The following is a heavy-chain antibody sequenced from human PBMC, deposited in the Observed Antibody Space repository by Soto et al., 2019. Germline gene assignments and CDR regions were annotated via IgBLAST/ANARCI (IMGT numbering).Heavy chain of an antibody. V-gene: IGHV4-39*07. Sequence: SETLSLTCTVPGGSISSSSYYWGWIRQPPGKGLEWIGSIYYSGSTYYNPSLKSRVTMSVDTSKNQFSLKLTSVSAADTAVYYCARARPVIVVVAEPGGEAIWDYYYMDVWGKGTAVTVSS. CDR2: IYYSGST. D-gene: IGHD2-2*01. J-gene: IGHJ6*03. CDR1: GGSISSSSYY. CDR3: ARARPVIVVVAEPGGEAIWDYYYMDV.